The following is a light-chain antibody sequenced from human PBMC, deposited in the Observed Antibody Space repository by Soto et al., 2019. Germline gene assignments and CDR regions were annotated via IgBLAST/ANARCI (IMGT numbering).Light chain of an antibody. CDR1: QGISSY. V-gene: IGKV1-9*01. CDR3: QQLNSYPQT. Sequence: DIQLTQSPSFLSASVGDTVTITCRASQGISSYLAWYQQKPGKAPKLLIYAASTLQSGVPSRFSGSGSGTEFTLTISRLQPEDFTTYYCQQLNSYPQTFGQGTKLEIK. CDR2: AAS. J-gene: IGKJ2*01.